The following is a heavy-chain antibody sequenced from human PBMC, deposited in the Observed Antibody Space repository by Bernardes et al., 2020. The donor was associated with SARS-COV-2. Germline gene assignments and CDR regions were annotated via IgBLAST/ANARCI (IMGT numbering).Heavy chain of an antibody. J-gene: IGHJ4*02. D-gene: IGHD3-10*01. Sequence: GGSLRLSCAASGFSFSNYAMSWVRQAPGKGLEWVSSITNSGGSIRYADSVKGRFTISRDNSNNTLFLQMKSLSAEDTAVYYCVKPRGLTKYFFDSWGQGTLVTVSS. V-gene: IGHV3-23*01. CDR1: GFSFSNYA. CDR2: ITNSGGSI. CDR3: VKPRGLTKYFFDS.